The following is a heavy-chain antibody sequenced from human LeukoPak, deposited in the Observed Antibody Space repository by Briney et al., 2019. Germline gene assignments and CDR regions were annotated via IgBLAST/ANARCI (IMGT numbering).Heavy chain of an antibody. J-gene: IGHJ1*01. Sequence: PSQTLSLTCTVSGGSISSGDYCWSWIRQPPGKGLEWFVYIYYSGSTYYNPSLKSRVTISVDRSKNQFSLKLSSVTAADTAVYYCARGYFPTIEKYYYDSSGYYSGFQHWGQGTLVTVSS. D-gene: IGHD3-22*01. CDR2: IYYSGST. CDR3: ARGYFPTIEKYYYDSSGYYSGFQH. CDR1: GGSISSGDYC. V-gene: IGHV4-30-4*01.